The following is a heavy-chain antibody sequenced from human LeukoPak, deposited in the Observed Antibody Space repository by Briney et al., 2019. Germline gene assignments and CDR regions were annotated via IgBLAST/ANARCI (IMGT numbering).Heavy chain of an antibody. Sequence: SETLSLTCTISCGSISNSYWSWIRQPPGKGLEWIGFIYYSGSTKYNPSLKSRVTISVDTSKNQFSLKLSSVTAADTAVYYCARAASGIQLFDYWGQGTLVTVSS. J-gene: IGHJ4*02. CDR1: CGSISNSY. V-gene: IGHV4-59*01. CDR2: IYYSGST. CDR3: ARAASGIQLFDY. D-gene: IGHD5-18*01.